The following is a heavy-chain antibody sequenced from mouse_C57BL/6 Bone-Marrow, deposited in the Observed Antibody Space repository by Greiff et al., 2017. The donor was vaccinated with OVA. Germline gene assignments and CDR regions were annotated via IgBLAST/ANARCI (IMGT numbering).Heavy chain of an antibody. Sequence: EVQLVESGGDLVKPGGSLKLSCEASGFTFSSYGMSWVRQTPDQRLEWVATISSGGSYTYYPDSVKGRVTISRDNAKNTRYLQMSSLKSEDTAMYYCARHEWSGYPFAYWGRGNLVTVTA. D-gene: IGHD2-2*01. CDR1: GFTFSSYG. V-gene: IGHV5-6*01. J-gene: IGHJ3*01. CDR3: ARHEWSGYPFAY. CDR2: ISSGGSYT.